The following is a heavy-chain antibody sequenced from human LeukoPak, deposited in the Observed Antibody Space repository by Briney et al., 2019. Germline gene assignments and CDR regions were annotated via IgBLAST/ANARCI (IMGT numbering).Heavy chain of an antibody. D-gene: IGHD6-19*01. CDR3: ARVVTGWVSRPRWFDP. V-gene: IGHV4-39*01. J-gene: IGHJ5*02. CDR2: IYYSGST. CDR1: GGSISSSSYY. Sequence: SETLSLTCTVSGGSISSSSYYWGWIRQPPGKGLEWIGSIYYSGSTYYNPSLKSRVTISVDTSKNQFSLKLSSVTAADTAVYYCARVVTGWVSRPRWFDPWGQGTLVTVSS.